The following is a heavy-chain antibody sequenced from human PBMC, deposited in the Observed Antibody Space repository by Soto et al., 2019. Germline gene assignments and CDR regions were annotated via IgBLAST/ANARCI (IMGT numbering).Heavy chain of an antibody. Sequence: ASVKVSFKASGGTFSSYAISWVRQAPGQGLEWMGGIIPIFGTANYAQKFQGRVTITADESTSTAYMELSSLRSEDTAVYYCARLGSSSSNINWFDPWGQGTLVTVSS. CDR1: GGTFSSYA. CDR3: ARLGSSSSNINWFDP. V-gene: IGHV1-69*13. J-gene: IGHJ5*02. D-gene: IGHD6-6*01. CDR2: IIPIFGTA.